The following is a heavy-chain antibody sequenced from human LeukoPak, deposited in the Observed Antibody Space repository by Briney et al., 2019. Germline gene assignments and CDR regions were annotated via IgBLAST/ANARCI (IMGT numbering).Heavy chain of an antibody. CDR3: AKDRKVTTKGGFDY. D-gene: IGHD4-17*01. V-gene: IGHV3-23*01. CDR2: ISTSGGST. Sequence: AGGSLRLSCAASGFTFSSYAMSWVRQAPGKGLEWVSAISTSGGSTYYGDSVKGRCTISRDNSKNTLYLQMNSLRAEDTAVYYCAKDRKVTTKGGFDYWGQGTLVTVSS. J-gene: IGHJ4*02. CDR1: GFTFSSYA.